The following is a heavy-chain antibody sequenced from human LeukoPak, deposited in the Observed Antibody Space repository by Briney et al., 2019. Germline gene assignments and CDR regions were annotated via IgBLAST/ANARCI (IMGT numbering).Heavy chain of an antibody. J-gene: IGHJ1*01. CDR2: ISGSGGST. Sequence: GGSLRLSCAASGFTFSSYGMSWVRQAPGKGLEWVSAISGSGGSTYYADSVKGRFTISRDNSKNTLYLQMNSLRAEDTAVYYCAKDLEDYGDTGEYFLHWGQGTLVTVSS. V-gene: IGHV3-23*01. D-gene: IGHD4-17*01. CDR1: GFTFSSYG. CDR3: AKDLEDYGDTGEYFLH.